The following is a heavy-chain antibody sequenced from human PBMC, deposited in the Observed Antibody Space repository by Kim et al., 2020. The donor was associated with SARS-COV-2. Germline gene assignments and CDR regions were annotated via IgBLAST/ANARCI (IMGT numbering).Heavy chain of an antibody. CDR1: GYTFTSYG. D-gene: IGHD3-22*01. Sequence: ASVKVSCKASGYTFTSYGISWVRQAPGQGLEWMGWISAYNGNTNYAQKLQGRVTMTTDTSTSTAYMELRSLRSDDTAVYYCARDNYDSSGYYYLLTDYWGQGTLVTVSS. V-gene: IGHV1-18*01. CDR2: ISAYNGNT. CDR3: ARDNYDSSGYYYLLTDY. J-gene: IGHJ4*02.